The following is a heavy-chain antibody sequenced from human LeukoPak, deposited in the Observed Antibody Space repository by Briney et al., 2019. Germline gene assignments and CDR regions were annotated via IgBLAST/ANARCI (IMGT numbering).Heavy chain of an antibody. D-gene: IGHD6-25*01. CDR1: GFTFSSYW. V-gene: IGHV3-7*04. J-gene: IGHJ3*01. Sequence: PGGSLRLSCAASGFTFSSYWMSWVRQAPGKGLECVANIKQDGSEKYYVDSVKGRFTISRDNSKNTLDLQMNSLRPEDTAVYYCAKEFSATPRAAAQSGDAFDVWGQGTMVTVSS. CDR3: AKEFSATPRAAAQSGDAFDV. CDR2: IKQDGSEK.